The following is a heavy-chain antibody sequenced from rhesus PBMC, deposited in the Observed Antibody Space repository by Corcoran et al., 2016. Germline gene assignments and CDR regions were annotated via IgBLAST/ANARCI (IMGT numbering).Heavy chain of an antibody. D-gene: IGHD5-12*01. J-gene: IGHJ4*01. V-gene: IGHV4-106*01. CDR3: ARDRGSYSFFDY. CDR1: GGSISDDYY. CDR2: IYGSGAGT. Sequence: QVQLQESGPGLVKPSETLSLTCAVSGGSISDDYYWSWIRQPPGKGPEWIGYIYGSGAGTNYNPSLKNRVTISIDTSKNQFSLKLSSVTSADTSVYYCARDRGSYSFFDYWGQGVLVTVSS.